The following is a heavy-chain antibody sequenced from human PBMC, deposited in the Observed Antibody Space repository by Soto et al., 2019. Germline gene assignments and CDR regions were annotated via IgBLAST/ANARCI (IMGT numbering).Heavy chain of an antibody. CDR3: ATALYGGFTY. J-gene: IGHJ4*02. CDR2: ISGSGDST. Sequence: EVRLLESGGGLVQPGGSLRLSCAASGFTFSVYAMSWVRQAPGKGLEWVSGISGSGDSTHYADSVKGRFTVSRDNSKSMLYLQTNSLRAGDTAIYYCATALYGGFTYWGQGTLVTVSS. V-gene: IGHV3-23*01. CDR1: GFTFSVYA. D-gene: IGHD3-10*01.